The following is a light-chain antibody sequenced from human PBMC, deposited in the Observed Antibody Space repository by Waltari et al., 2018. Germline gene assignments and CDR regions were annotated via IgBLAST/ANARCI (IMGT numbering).Light chain of an antibody. CDR1: QSISSS. CDR2: VAS. V-gene: IGKV1-39*01. Sequence: IQMTQSPSSLSASVGDRVTITCRASQSISSSLNWYQQITWKAPKLLIYVASTLRSGVPSRFSGSGSGTDFSLTISSLQPEDFATYYCQQSYTTAFTFGQGTKLEIK. J-gene: IGKJ2*01. CDR3: QQSYTTAFT.